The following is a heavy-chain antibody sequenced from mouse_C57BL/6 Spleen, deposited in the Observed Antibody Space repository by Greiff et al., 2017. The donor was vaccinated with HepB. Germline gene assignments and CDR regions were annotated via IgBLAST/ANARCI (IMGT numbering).Heavy chain of an antibody. J-gene: IGHJ4*01. CDR1: GYTFTSYW. CDR2: IHPNSGST. Sequence: QVQLQQSGAELVKPGASVKLSCKASGYTFTSYWMHWVKQRPGQGLEWIGMIHPNSGSTNYNEKFKSKATLTVDKSSSTASMQLSSLTSEDSAVYYCARERITTDGAMDDWGQGTSVTVSS. V-gene: IGHV1-64*01. CDR3: ARERITTDGAMDD. D-gene: IGHD1-1*01.